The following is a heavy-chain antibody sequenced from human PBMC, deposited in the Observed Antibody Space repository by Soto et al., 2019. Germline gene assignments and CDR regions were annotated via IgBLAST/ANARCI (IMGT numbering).Heavy chain of an antibody. V-gene: IGHV3-30*04. D-gene: IGHD3-16*02. CDR3: TSRAIRKYDYVWGSYRTHDY. CDR2: VSHDGKNK. Sequence: PGGSLRLSCAVSGFTFSSYDMHWVRQAPGKGLQWVALVSHDGKNKYYADSVKGRFSISRDNSKNTLALQMNSLRAEDTALYFCTSRAIRKYDYVWGSYRTHDYWGQGTLVTVSS. J-gene: IGHJ4*02. CDR1: GFTFSSYD.